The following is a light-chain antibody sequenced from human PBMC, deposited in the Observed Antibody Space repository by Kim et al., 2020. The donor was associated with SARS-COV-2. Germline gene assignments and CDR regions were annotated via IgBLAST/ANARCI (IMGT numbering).Light chain of an antibody. V-gene: IGKV1-9*01. Sequence: VISRYLAWYQKKPGEAPKGLMHTASTLQTGVPSRFGGSGAGTDFALTISPLQPEDSATYLCQQLNTYPYSFGQGTKLEI. CDR1: VISRY. J-gene: IGKJ2*01. CDR2: TAS. CDR3: QQLNTYPYS.